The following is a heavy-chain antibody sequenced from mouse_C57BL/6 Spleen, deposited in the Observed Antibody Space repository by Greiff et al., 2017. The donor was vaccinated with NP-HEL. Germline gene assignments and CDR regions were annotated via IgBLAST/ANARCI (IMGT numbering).Heavy chain of an antibody. D-gene: IGHD1-1*01. Sequence: QVQLQQSGAELARPGASVKLSCKASGYTFTSYGISWVKQRTGQGLEWIGEIYPRSGNTYYNEKFKGKATLTADKSSSTAYMELRSLTSEDSAVYFCARRGIVTTVGDYYAMDYWGQGTSVTVSS. CDR1: GYTFTSYG. CDR2: IYPRSGNT. V-gene: IGHV1-81*01. J-gene: IGHJ4*01. CDR3: ARRGIVTTVGDYYAMDY.